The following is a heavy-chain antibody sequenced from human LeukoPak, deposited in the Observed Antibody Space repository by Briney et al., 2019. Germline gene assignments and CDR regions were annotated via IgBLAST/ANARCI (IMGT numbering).Heavy chain of an antibody. D-gene: IGHD3-10*02. Sequence: RSGGSLRLSCAASGFTFSSYSMNWVRQAPGKGLEWVSSISSRSTYIYHADSVKGRFTISRDNAKNSLFLQMNSLRAEDTAVYYCAELGITMIGGVWGKGTTVTISS. J-gene: IGHJ6*04. CDR2: ISSRSTYI. CDR3: AELGITMIGGV. V-gene: IGHV3-21*01. CDR1: GFTFSSYS.